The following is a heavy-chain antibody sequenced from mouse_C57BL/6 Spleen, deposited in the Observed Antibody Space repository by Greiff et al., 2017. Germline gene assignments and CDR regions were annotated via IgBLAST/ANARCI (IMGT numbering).Heavy chain of an antibody. D-gene: IGHD1-1*01. V-gene: IGHV1-18*01. Sequence: VQLQQSGPELVKPGASVKIPCKASGYTFTDYNMDWVKQSHGKSLEWIGDINPNNGGTIYNQKFKGKATLTVDKSSSTAYMELRSLTSEDTAVYYCARESYGSSYVGLFDYWGQGTTLTVSS. CDR1: GYTFTDYN. CDR2: INPNNGGT. CDR3: ARESYGSSYVGLFDY. J-gene: IGHJ2*01.